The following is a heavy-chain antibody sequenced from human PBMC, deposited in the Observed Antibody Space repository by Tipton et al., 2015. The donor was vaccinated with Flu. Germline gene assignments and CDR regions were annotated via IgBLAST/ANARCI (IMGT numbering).Heavy chain of an antibody. J-gene: IGHJ4*02. CDR2: IKQDGSEK. Sequence: AVSGFSFSSYWMNWVRQAPGKGLEWVAKIKQDGSEKYYVDSVKGRFTISRDNAKNSFYLQMNSLRAEDTAVYFCARSSYSSSWFFDYWGQGTLVTVSS. CDR3: ARSSYSSSWFFDY. CDR1: GFSFSSYW. D-gene: IGHD6-13*01. V-gene: IGHV3-7*01.